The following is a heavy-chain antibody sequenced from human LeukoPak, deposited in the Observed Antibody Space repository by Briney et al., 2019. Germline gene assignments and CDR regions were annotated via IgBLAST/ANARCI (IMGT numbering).Heavy chain of an antibody. CDR1: GYTFTDYY. CDR3: ATTPHCSGGSCYSDY. CDR2: VDPEDGET. V-gene: IGHV1-69-2*01. Sequence: ASVKVSCKVSGYTFTDYYMHWVQQAPGKGLEWMGLVDPEDGETIYAEKFQGRVTITADTSTDTAYMELSSLRSGDTAVYYCATTPHCSGGSCYSDYWGQGTLVTVSS. J-gene: IGHJ4*02. D-gene: IGHD2-15*01.